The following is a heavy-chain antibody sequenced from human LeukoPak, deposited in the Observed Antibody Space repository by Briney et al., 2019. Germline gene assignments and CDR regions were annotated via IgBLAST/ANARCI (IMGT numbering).Heavy chain of an antibody. V-gene: IGHV4-34*01. CDR1: SGSFRGYY. D-gene: IGHD3-3*01. CDR2: MSPSGST. J-gene: IGHJ6*03. CDR3: ARVRHDPLEYYYYIDV. Sequence: PSETLSLTCAMSSGSFRGYYWSWIRQSPGKGLDWIGEMSPSGSTKYNPSLKSRVSISEDTSKNLLFLKLTSVTAADTAEHFCARVRHDPLEYYYYIDVWGTGTTVAVSS.